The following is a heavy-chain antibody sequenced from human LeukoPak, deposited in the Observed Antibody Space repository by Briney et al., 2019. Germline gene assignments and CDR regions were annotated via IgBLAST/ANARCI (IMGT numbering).Heavy chain of an antibody. CDR1: GYTITNHG. V-gene: IGHV1-8*02. CDR2: MNPNSGNT. J-gene: IGHJ1*01. D-gene: IGHD3-22*01. Sequence: GASVKVSCKASGYTITNHGISWVRQATGQGLEWMGWMNPNSGNTGYAQKFQGRVTMTRNTSISTAYMELSSLRSEDTAVYYCAKREIVATSHFQHWGQGTLVTVSS. CDR3: AKREIVATSHFQH.